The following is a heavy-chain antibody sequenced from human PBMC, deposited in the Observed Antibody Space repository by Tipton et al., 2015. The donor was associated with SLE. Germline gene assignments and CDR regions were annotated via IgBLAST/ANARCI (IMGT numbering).Heavy chain of an antibody. CDR1: GGSISSHY. D-gene: IGHD2-2*01. V-gene: IGHV4-59*11. CDR3: ASTPAARRDYYYGMDV. CDR2: IYYSGRT. J-gene: IGHJ6*02. Sequence: TLSLTCTVSGGSISSHYWSWIRQPPGKGLEWIGYIYYSGRTNYNPSLKSRVTISEDTSKNQFSLKLSSVTAADTAVYYCASTPAARRDYYYGMDVWGQGTTVTVSS.